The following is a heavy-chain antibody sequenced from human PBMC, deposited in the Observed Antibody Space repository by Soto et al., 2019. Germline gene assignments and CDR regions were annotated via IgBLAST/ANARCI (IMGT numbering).Heavy chain of an antibody. CDR1: GGSISRGGYY. V-gene: IGHV4-31*03. D-gene: IGHD5-12*01. CDR3: ARTQDGYNFRYFDY. Sequence: SETLSLTCTVSGGSISRGGYYWSWIRQHPGKGLEWIGYIYYSGSTYYKTSLKSRVTISVDTSKNQFSLKLSSVTAADSAVYYCARTQDGYNFRYFDYWGQGTLVTVSS. CDR2: IYYSGST. J-gene: IGHJ4*03.